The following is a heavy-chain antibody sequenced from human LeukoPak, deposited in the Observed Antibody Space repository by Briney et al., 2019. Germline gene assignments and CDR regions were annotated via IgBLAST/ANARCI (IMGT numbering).Heavy chain of an antibody. CDR2: IKQDGSEK. CDR1: GFAFSSYW. D-gene: IGHD3-22*01. Sequence: GGSLRLSCAASGFAFSSYWMSWVRQAPGKGLEWVANIKQDGSEKYYVDSVKGRFTISGDNAKNSLYLQMNSLRVEDTAVYYCARGDYYDSSCFDYWGQGTLVTVSS. V-gene: IGHV3-7*01. CDR3: ARGDYYDSSCFDY. J-gene: IGHJ4*02.